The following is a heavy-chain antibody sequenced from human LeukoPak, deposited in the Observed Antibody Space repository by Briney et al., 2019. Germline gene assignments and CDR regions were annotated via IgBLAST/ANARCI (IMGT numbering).Heavy chain of an antibody. CDR1: GYTFTSYG. V-gene: IGHV1-18*01. CDR2: ISAHNGNA. D-gene: IGHD2/OR15-2a*01. Sequence: ASVKVSCKTSGYTFTSYGINWVRQAPGQGLEWMGRISAHNGNANYAQKFQGRVTMTTDTLATTAYMELRSLRSDDTAVYYCARNRPERHENYYYYYYMDVWGKGTTVTVSS. J-gene: IGHJ6*03. CDR3: ARNRPERHENYYYYYYMDV.